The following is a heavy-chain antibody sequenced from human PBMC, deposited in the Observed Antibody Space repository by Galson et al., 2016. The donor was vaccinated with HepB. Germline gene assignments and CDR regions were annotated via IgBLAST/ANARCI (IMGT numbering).Heavy chain of an antibody. D-gene: IGHD3-10*01. CDR2: INGSGSDT. V-gene: IGHV3-23*05. CDR1: EFTFSNHA. Sequence: SLRLSCAGSEFTFSNHAMTWVRQAPGKGLEWVSLINGSGSDTFYADSVKGRFTISRDNSRNTLSLQMNSLRAEDTDIYYCVKNSGSGDPGYFHMDVWGQGTTVTGSS. CDR3: VKNSGSGDPGYFHMDV. J-gene: IGHJ6*02.